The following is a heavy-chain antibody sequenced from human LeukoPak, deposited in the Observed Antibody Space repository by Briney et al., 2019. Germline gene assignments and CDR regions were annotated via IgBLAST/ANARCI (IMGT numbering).Heavy chain of an antibody. V-gene: IGHV1-69*13. CDR1: GGTFSSYG. D-gene: IGHD6-6*01. CDR2: IIPIFGTA. CDR3: ARLDEYSSSSRYYGMDV. Sequence: SVKVSCKASGGTFSSYGVSWVRQAPGQGLEWMGGIIPIFGTANYAQKFQGRVTITADESTSTAYMELSSLRSEDTAVYYCARLDEYSSSSRYYGMDVWGQGTTVTVSS. J-gene: IGHJ6*02.